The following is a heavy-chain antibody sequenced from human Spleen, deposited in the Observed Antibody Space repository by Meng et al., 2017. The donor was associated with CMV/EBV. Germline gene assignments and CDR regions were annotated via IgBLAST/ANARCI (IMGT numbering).Heavy chain of an antibody. CDR3: AGLWI. J-gene: IGHJ4*02. V-gene: IGHV3-7*01. CDR1: GVTFRKTG. CDR2: MSGDGREI. D-gene: IGHD1-1*01. Sequence: GGSLRLSCAVSGVTFRKTGMSWLRQVPGKGLEWVADMSGDGREIYYVDSVKGRFTVSRDNAKNSLFLQMNSLRVEDTAVYYCAGLWIWGAGTLVTVSS.